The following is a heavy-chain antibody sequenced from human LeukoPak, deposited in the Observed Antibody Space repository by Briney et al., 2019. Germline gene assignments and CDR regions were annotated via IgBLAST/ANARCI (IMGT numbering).Heavy chain of an antibody. CDR2: IRSKANSYAT. CDR3: TRHGYGDGPP. V-gene: IGHV3-73*01. CDR1: GFTFSGSA. D-gene: IGHD4-17*01. J-gene: IGHJ5*02. Sequence: GGSLRLSCAASGFTFSGSAMHWVRQASGKGLEWVGRIRSKANSYATAYAASVKGRSTISRDDSKNTAYLQMNSLKTEDTAVYYCTRHGYGDGPPWGQGTLVTVSS.